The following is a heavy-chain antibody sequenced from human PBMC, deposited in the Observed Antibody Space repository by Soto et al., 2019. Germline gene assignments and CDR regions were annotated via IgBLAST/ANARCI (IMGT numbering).Heavy chain of an antibody. CDR1: GFTLSIYS. CDR2: ISGSSDII. Sequence: EVQLVESGGGLIQRGGSLRLSCAASGFTLSIYSLNWVRQAPRKGLEWLSYISGSSDIIYYADSVKGRFTISKGNAKNSLYLQMNSLRDEDTAVYFCARGFDLQYGMDVWGQGTTVTVSS. V-gene: IGHV3-48*02. J-gene: IGHJ6*02. D-gene: IGHD3-10*01. CDR3: ARGFDLQYGMDV.